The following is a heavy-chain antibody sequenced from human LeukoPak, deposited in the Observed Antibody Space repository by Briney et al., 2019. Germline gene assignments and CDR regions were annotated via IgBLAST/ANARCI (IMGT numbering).Heavy chain of an antibody. CDR3: ARGSSSLYYYYMDV. D-gene: IGHD6-6*01. V-gene: IGHV1-2*02. J-gene: IGHJ6*03. Sequence: ASVKVSCKASGYTFTGYYMHWVRQAPGQGLEWMGWINPNSGGTNYAQKFQGRVTMTRDTSISTAYMELSRLRSDGTAVYYCARGSSSLYYYYMDVWGKGTTVTVSS. CDR1: GYTFTGYY. CDR2: INPNSGGT.